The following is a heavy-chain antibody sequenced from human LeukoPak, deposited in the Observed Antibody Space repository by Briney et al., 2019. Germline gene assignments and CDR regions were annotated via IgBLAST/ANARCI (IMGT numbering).Heavy chain of an antibody. CDR3: ARGRGGFTWCDP. J-gene: IGHJ5*02. V-gene: IGHV1-69*04. Sequence: AASVKVSCKASGGTFSSYSISWVRQAPGQGLEWMGRIIPIVGIANYAQKFQGRVTITANTSTSTAYMELSSLRSDDTAVCYCARGRGGFTWCDPWREGTLVSLSS. D-gene: IGHD2-15*01. CDR2: IIPIVGIA. CDR1: GGTFSSYS.